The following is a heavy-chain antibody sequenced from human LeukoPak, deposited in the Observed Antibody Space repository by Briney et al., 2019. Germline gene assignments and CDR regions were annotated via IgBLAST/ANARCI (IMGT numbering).Heavy chain of an antibody. D-gene: IGHD5-12*01. CDR3: ARDAWRDLRPDKNWFDP. CDR1: GFTFSSYG. V-gene: IGHV3-33*01. J-gene: IGHJ5*02. CDR2: IWYDGSNK. Sequence: GGSLRLSCAASGFTFSSYGMHWVRQAPGKGLEWVAVIWYDGSNKYYADSVKGRFTISRDNSKNTLYLQMNSLRAEDTAVYYCARDAWRDLRPDKNWFDPWGQGTLVTVSS.